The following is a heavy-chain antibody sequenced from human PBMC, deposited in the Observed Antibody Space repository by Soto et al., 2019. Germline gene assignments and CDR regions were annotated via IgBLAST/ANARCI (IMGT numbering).Heavy chain of an antibody. D-gene: IGHD5-12*01. CDR2: ISETGSAA. V-gene: IGHV3-23*01. Sequence: EVQLLESGGGLVQPGGSLRLPCAASGFTFAYYAMSWVRQAPGKGLEWVATISETGSAAYYADSVKGRFTISRDNSANTLYLPMNSLSVEDTAMYYCEKGGAVAKGALGYWGQGTLVAVSS. J-gene: IGHJ4*02. CDR1: GFTFAYYA. CDR3: EKGGAVAKGALGY.